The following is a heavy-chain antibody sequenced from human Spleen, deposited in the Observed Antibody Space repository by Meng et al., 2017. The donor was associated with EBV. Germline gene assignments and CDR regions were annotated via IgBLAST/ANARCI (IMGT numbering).Heavy chain of an antibody. D-gene: IGHD6-19*01. Sequence: QWQLQQWGAGLLKPSETLSLTCAVYGGSFSDYYWGWIRQPPGKGLEWIGEVNPGVNSNYNPSLKSRVTISVDTSKNELSLKVTSVTAADTAVYYCVRGLEYSSGSGDYWGQGTLVTVSS. V-gene: IGHV4-34*01. CDR2: VNPGVNS. J-gene: IGHJ4*02. CDR3: VRGLEYSSGSGDY. CDR1: GGSFSDYY.